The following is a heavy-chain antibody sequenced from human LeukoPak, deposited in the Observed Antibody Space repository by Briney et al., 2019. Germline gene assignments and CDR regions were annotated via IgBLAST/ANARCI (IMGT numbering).Heavy chain of an antibody. CDR1: GFTFSSYS. CDR3: ARDLRDSSSGYWYYYYMDV. Sequence: NPGGSLTLSCAASGFTFSSYSMNWVRQAPGKGLEWVSSISSSSSYIYYADSVKGRFTISRDNAKNSLYLQMNSLRAEDTAVYYCARDLRDSSSGYWYYYYMDVWGKGTTVTVSS. CDR2: ISSSSSYI. V-gene: IGHV3-21*01. J-gene: IGHJ6*03. D-gene: IGHD6-13*01.